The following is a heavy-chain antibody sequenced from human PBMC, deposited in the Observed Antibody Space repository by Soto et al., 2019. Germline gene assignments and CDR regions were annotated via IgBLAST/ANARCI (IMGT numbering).Heavy chain of an antibody. Sequence: SETLSLTCTVYGGSFSGYYWNWIRQPPGKGLEWIGEVDHTGSTNYNPSLKSRVTISVDTSKNQFSLNLSSVTAADTAVYYCARMKIPAALIAFDYRGQGTVVTVSS. J-gene: IGHJ4*02. CDR2: VDHTGST. CDR3: ARMKIPAALIAFDY. CDR1: GGSFSGYY. D-gene: IGHD2-2*01. V-gene: IGHV4-34*01.